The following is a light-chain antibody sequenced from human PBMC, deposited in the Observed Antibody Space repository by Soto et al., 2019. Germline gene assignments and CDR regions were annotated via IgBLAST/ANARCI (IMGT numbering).Light chain of an antibody. Sequence: QSALTQPASVSGSPGQSITISCTGTSSDVGSYNLVSLYQQHPGKAPKLLIYEVTKRPSGVSNRFSGSKSGNTASLTISGLQAEDEADYFCCSYAGSRVVFGGGTKLTVL. CDR3: CSYAGSRVV. J-gene: IGLJ2*01. V-gene: IGLV2-23*02. CDR1: SSDVGSYNL. CDR2: EVT.